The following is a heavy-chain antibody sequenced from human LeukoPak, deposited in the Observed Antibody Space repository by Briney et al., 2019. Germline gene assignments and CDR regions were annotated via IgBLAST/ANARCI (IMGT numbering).Heavy chain of an antibody. CDR2: IYHSGST. J-gene: IGHJ4*02. Sequence: SETLSLTCTVSGGSISSGGYYWSWIRQPPGKGLEWIGYIYHSGSTYYNPSLKSRVTISVDRSKNQFSLKLSSVTAADTAVYYCAVVASHIVVVPAAMDYWGQGNLVSVSS. D-gene: IGHD2-2*01. CDR1: GGSISSGGYY. CDR3: AVVASHIVVVPAAMDY. V-gene: IGHV4-30-2*01.